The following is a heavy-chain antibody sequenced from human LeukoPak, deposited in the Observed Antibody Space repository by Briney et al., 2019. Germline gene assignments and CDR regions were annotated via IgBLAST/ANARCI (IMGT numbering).Heavy chain of an antibody. J-gene: IGHJ1*01. CDR1: GASIHDDH. CDR2: VYYRGSA. Sequence: SETLSLTCTVSGASIHDDHFTWIRQPPGRGLEWIGFVYYRGSAKYNPSLESRVTISVDTSKKQISLILKSVTAADTAVYYCGRNFEASSTWYIQYWGQGSLVTVSS. V-gene: IGHV4-59*12. D-gene: IGHD2-2*01. CDR3: GRNFEASSTWYIQY.